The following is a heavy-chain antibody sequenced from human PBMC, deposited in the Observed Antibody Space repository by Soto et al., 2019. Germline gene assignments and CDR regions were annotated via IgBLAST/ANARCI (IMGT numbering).Heavy chain of an antibody. CDR3: ARVYYYGSGRRYYYGMDV. D-gene: IGHD3-10*01. V-gene: IGHV4-59*01. J-gene: IGHJ6*02. CDR2: IYYSGST. CDR1: GVSISSYY. Sequence: SSETLSLTCTFSGVSISSYYWSWIRQPPGKGLEWIGYIYYSGSTNYNPSLKSRVTISVDTSKNQFSLKLSSVTAADTAVYSCARVYYYGSGRRYYYGMDVWGQGTTVTVSS.